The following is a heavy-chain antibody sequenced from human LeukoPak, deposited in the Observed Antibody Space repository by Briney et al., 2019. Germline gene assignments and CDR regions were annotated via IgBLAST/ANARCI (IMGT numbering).Heavy chain of an antibody. CDR1: GGTFNSDS. CDR3: AKGPATVGTYPFDS. Sequence: SVKVSCKASGGTFNSDSITWVRQAPGHGLEWVGRIIPILGVTRIAERFQDRITLSADKSSNTAYMELRGLTSEDRALYFCAKGPATVGTYPFDSWGQGTLVAVSS. D-gene: IGHD1-7*01. V-gene: IGHV1-69*04. J-gene: IGHJ4*02. CDR2: IIPILGVT.